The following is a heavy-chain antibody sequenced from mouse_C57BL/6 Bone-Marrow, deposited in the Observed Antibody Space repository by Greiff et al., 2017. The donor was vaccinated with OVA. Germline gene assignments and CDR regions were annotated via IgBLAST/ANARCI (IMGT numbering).Heavy chain of an antibody. CDR1: GYTFTDYY. J-gene: IGHJ3*01. V-gene: IGHV1-76*01. D-gene: IGHD2-1*01. CDR3: ARPRWGNYGFAY. CDR2: IYPGSGNT. Sequence: QVQLQQSGAELVRPGASVKLSCKASGYTFTDYYINWVKQRPGQGLEWIARIYPGSGNTYYNEKFKGKATLTAEKSSSTAYMQLSSLTSEDSAVYFCARPRWGNYGFAYWGQGTLVTVSA.